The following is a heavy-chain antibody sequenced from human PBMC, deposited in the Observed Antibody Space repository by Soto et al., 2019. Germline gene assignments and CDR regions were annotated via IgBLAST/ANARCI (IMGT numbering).Heavy chain of an antibody. D-gene: IGHD2-8*01. CDR3: ALSTKGPLGY. Sequence: SETLSLTCAVYGGSFSGYYWSWIRQPPGKGLEWIEEINHSGSTNYNPSLKSRVTISVDTSKNQFSLKLSSVTAADTAVYYCALSTKGPLGYWGQGTLVNVSS. V-gene: IGHV4-34*01. J-gene: IGHJ4*02. CDR2: INHSGST. CDR1: GGSFSGYY.